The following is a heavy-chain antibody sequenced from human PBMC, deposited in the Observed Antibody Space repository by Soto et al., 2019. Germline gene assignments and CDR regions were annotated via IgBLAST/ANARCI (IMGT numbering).Heavy chain of an antibody. V-gene: IGHV3-23*01. D-gene: IGHD6-19*01. CDR2: ISGSGGST. CDR3: ARGPLAGTFDY. J-gene: IGHJ4*02. CDR1: GFTFNNYA. Sequence: GGSLRLSCAASGFTFNNYAMTWVRQAPGKGLEWVSTISGSGGSTYYADSVKGRFTVSRDNSKNTLYLQMNSLSAEDTAVYYCARGPLAGTFDYWGQGTLVTVSS.